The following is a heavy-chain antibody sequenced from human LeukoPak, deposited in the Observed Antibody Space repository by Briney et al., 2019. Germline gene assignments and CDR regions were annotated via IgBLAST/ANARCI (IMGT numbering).Heavy chain of an antibody. CDR1: GGSISSSSYY. CDR3: ARHWGSGYSYGLIDY. V-gene: IGHV4-39*01. D-gene: IGHD5-18*01. Sequence: SETLSLTCTVSGGSISSSSYYWGWIRRPPGKGLEWIGNIYYSGSTNYNPSLKSRVTISVDTSKNQFSLKLSSVTAADTAVYYCARHWGSGYSYGLIDYWGQGTLVTVSS. J-gene: IGHJ4*02. CDR2: IYYSGST.